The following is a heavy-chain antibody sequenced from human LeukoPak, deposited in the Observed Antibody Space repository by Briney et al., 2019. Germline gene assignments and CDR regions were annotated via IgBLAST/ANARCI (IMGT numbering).Heavy chain of an antibody. J-gene: IGHJ4*02. D-gene: IGHD1-26*01. V-gene: IGHV4-59*01. CDR1: GGSISTYY. CDR3: AVHLGFRSWTAHRGILDY. Sequence: SETLSLTCTVSGGSISTYYWSWIRQPPGKGLEWIGYIYYSGSTNYNPSLKSRVTISVDTSKNQFSLKLSSVTAADTAVYYCAVHLGFRSWTAHRGILDYWGQGTLVTVSS. CDR2: IYYSGST.